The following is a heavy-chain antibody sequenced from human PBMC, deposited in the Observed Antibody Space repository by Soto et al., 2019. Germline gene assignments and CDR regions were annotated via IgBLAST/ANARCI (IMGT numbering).Heavy chain of an antibody. CDR2: INTYNGNT. CDR1: GYTFTRYG. V-gene: IGHV1-18*01. D-gene: IGHD3-16*01. J-gene: IGHJ6*02. Sequence: QVQLVQSGAEVKNPGASVKVSCKASGYTFTRYGIGWARQAPGQGLEWMGWINTYNGNTYYAQNVQGRVTLTTDTSTSTAYMERRSLRSNDTTIYYCAMVDVYVTPSPQDVWGQGTTVIVSS. CDR3: AMVDVYVTPSPQDV.